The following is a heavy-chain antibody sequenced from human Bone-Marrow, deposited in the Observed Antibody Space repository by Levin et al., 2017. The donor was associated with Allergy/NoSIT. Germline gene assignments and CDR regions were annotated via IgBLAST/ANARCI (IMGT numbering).Heavy chain of an antibody. V-gene: IGHV4-4*02. J-gene: IGHJ4*02. CDR2: IYHSGST. Sequence: GSLRLSCAVSGGSISSSNWWSWVRQPPGKGLEWIGEIYHSGSTNYNPSLKSRVTISVDKSKNQFSLKLSSVTAADTAVYYCARGVNEWFALDYWGQGTLVTVSS. D-gene: IGHD3-3*01. CDR3: ARGVNEWFALDY. CDR1: GGSISSSNW.